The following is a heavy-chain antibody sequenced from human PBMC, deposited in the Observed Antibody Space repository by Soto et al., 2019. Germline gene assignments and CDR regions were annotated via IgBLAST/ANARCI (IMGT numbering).Heavy chain of an antibody. D-gene: IGHD5-12*01. J-gene: IGHJ3*02. Sequence: EVELLESGGDLVRPGGSLRLSCAASGFTFSNYVMGWVRQAPGKGLEWVAGISGSGVSTYFADYVKGRVTISRDNSKNTLDMQMSTLRVEDTAVYYCMQDRAREVADPFGTWGQGTMVTVSP. CDR1: GFTFSNYV. CDR2: ISGSGVST. CDR3: MQDRAREVADPFGT. V-gene: IGHV3-23*01.